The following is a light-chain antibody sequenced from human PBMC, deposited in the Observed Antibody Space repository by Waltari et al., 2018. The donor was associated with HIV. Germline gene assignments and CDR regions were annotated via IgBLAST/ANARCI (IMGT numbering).Light chain of an antibody. J-gene: IGLJ3*02. Sequence: SYELTQPPSVSVSPGQTARITCPGDALPKQYAYWYQQKSGQAPVLVIYEDSKRPSGTPERFSGSSSGTMATLTISGAQVEDEADYYCYSTDSSDWVFGGGTKLTVL. CDR2: EDS. CDR1: ALPKQY. CDR3: YSTDSSDWV. V-gene: IGLV3-10*01.